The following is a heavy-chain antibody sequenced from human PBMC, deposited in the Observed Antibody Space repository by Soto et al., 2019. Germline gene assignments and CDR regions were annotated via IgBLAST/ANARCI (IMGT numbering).Heavy chain of an antibody. CDR2: INQDGSEK. CDR3: SRSLDY. CDR1: GFTFSSYW. V-gene: IGHV3-7*01. J-gene: IGHJ4*02. Sequence: GGSLRLSCAASGFTFSSYWMDWVRQAPGKGLEWVANINQDGSEKHYVDSVKGRFTISRDNAKNSLYLQMSSLTAEDSALYLCSRSLDYWGQGTLVTVSS.